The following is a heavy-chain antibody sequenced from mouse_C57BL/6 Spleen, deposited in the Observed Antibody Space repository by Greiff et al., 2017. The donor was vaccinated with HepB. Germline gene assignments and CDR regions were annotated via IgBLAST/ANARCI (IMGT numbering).Heavy chain of an antibody. D-gene: IGHD1-1*02. CDR2: IDPSDSYT. CDR3: ARRRGLWSYYFDY. J-gene: IGHJ2*01. CDR1: GYTFTSYW. Sequence: QVQLQQPGAELVKPGASVKLSCKASGYTFTSYWMQWVKQRPGQGLEWIGEIDPSDSYTNYNQKFKGKATLTVDTSSSTAYMQLSSLTSEDSAVYYCARRRGLWSYYFDYWGQGTTLTVSS. V-gene: IGHV1-50*01.